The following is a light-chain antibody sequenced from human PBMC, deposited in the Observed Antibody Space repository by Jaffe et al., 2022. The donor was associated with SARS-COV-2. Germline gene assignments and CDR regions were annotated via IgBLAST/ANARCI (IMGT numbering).Light chain of an antibody. CDR3: HQWNAFLYT. CDR2: KAS. Sequence: DIQLTQAPSTLSAFVGDRVTITCRASQNIGTWLAWYQQTPDRAPKLLIYKASTLESGVPSRFSGSGSGTEFTLTINNLQPEDFGTYYCHQWNAFLYTFGQGTKLEMK. J-gene: IGKJ2*01. V-gene: IGKV1-5*03. CDR1: QNIGTW.